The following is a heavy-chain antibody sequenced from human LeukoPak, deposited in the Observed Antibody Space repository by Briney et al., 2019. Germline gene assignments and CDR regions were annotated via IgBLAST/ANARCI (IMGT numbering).Heavy chain of an antibody. CDR1: GGSISSYY. CDR3: ARDKSSGWYEDNYFVY. CDR2: IYYSGST. Sequence: SETLSLTCTVSGGSISSYYWSWIRQPPGKGLEWIGYIYYSGSTNYNPSLKSRVTISVDTSKNQFSLKLSSVTAADTAVYYCARDKSSGWYEDNYFVYWGQGTLVTVSS. J-gene: IGHJ4*02. D-gene: IGHD6-19*01. V-gene: IGHV4-59*01.